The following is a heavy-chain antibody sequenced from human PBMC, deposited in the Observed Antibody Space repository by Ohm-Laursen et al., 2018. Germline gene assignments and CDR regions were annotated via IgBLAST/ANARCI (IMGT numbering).Heavy chain of an antibody. CDR1: GGSFSGYY. J-gene: IGHJ4*02. CDR2: INHSGST. CDR3: ARAHGSPGQLAYYFDY. V-gene: IGHV4-34*01. Sequence: TLSLTWAVYGGSFSGYYWSWIRQPPGKGLEWIGEINHSGSTNYNPSLKSRVTISVDTSKNQFSLKLSSVTAADTAVYYCARAHGSPGQLAYYFDYWGQGTLVTVSS. D-gene: IGHD6-6*01.